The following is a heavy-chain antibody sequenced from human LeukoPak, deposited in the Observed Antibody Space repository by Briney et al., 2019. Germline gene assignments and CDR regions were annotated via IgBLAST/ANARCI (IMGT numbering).Heavy chain of an antibody. CDR3: AKDRRPNDYGDCVWPPRGSGFDL. Sequence: GGSLRLSCAASGFTFSSYAMSWVRQAPGKGLEWVSAISGSGGSTYYADSVKGRFTISRDNSKNTLYLQMNSLRAEDTAVYYCAKDRRPNDYGDCVWPPRGSGFDLWGRGTLVTVSS. V-gene: IGHV3-23*01. D-gene: IGHD4-17*01. CDR2: ISGSGGST. J-gene: IGHJ2*01. CDR1: GFTFSSYA.